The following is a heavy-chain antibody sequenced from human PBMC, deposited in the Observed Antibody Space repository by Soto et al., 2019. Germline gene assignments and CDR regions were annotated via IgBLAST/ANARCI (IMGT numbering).Heavy chain of an antibody. J-gene: IGHJ4*02. CDR2: ISGSGGST. D-gene: IGHD6-19*01. CDR3: AKDTGLMGYSSGRYDY. CDR1: GFTFSSYA. V-gene: IGHV3-23*01. Sequence: PGGSLRLSCAASGFTFSSYAMSWVRQAPGKGLEWVSAISGSGGSTYYADSVKGRFTISRDNSKNTLYLQMNSLRAEDTAVYYCAKDTGLMGYSSGRYDYWGQGTLVTVSS.